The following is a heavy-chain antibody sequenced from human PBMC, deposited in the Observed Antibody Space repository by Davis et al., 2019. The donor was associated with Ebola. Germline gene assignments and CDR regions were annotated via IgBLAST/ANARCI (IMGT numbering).Heavy chain of an antibody. D-gene: IGHD2-8*02. CDR2: IISILGIA. V-gene: IGHV1-69*04. Sequence: SVKVSCKASGGTFSSYAISWVRQAPGQGLEWMGRIISILGIANYAQKFQGRVTITADKSTSTAYMELSSLRSEDTAVYYCARVGYCTGGVCYQDLGVWGQGTTVTVS. J-gene: IGHJ6*02. CDR3: ARVGYCTGGVCYQDLGV. CDR1: GGTFSSYA.